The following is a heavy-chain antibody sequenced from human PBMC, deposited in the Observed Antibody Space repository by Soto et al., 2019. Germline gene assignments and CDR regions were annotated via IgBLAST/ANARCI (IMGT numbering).Heavy chain of an antibody. CDR1: GGSISSYY. CDR2: IYYSGST. J-gene: IGHJ4*02. V-gene: IGHV4-59*01. CDR3: ARGSVSAGVVVYFDY. D-gene: IGHD3-3*01. Sequence: SETLSLTCTVSGGSISSYYWSWIRQPPGKGLEWIGYIYYSGSTNYNPSLKSRVTISVDTSKNQFSLKLSSVTAADTAVYYCARGSVSAGVVVYFDYWGQGTLVTVSS.